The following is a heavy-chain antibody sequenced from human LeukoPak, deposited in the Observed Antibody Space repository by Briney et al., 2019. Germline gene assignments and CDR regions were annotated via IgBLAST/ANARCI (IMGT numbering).Heavy chain of an antibody. V-gene: IGHV3-23*01. Sequence: GGSLRLSCAASGFTFSSYAMSWARQAPGKGPQWVSAISGSGGITYYADSVKGRFAISRDNSKNTLYLQMNSLRVEDTAVYYCARGLRGYSFCDYWGQGTLVTASS. CDR3: ARGLRGYSFCDY. D-gene: IGHD5-18*01. CDR1: GFTFSSYA. CDR2: ISGSGGIT. J-gene: IGHJ4*02.